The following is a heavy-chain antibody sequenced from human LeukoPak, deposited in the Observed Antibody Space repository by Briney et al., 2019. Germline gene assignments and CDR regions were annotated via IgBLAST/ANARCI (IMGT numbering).Heavy chain of an antibody. Sequence: PSETLSLTCTVSGVSISSSNSYWGWIRQPPGKGLAWIGSIYYSGNTYYNASLKSQVSISIDTSKNQFSLRLTSVTAADTAVYYCARLFLGRARGGTLSYYYYMDVWGKGTTVTISS. CDR3: ARLFLGRARGGTLSYYYYMDV. CDR1: GVSISSSNSY. J-gene: IGHJ6*03. V-gene: IGHV4-39*01. CDR2: IYYSGNT. D-gene: IGHD3-16*01.